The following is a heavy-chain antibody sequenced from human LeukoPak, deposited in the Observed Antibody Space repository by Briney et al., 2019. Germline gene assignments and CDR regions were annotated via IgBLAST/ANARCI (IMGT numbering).Heavy chain of an antibody. CDR2: ICRTGST. J-gene: IGHJ5*01. D-gene: IGHD3-10*01. V-gene: IGHV4-39*02. Sequence: SVTLSLTCTVSGGSIGSSSYYWGWTRQPPGKVLGWIGNICRTGSTYYTASLKTRVSISVDTSKNHFVLNLTSVTAADTAVYFCARRVGFYGSGSLNYFDPWGQGILVSVSS. CDR1: GGSIGSSSYY. CDR3: ARRVGFYGSGSLNYFDP.